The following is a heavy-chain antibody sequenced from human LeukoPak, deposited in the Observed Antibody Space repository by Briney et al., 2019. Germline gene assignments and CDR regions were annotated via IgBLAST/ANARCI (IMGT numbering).Heavy chain of an antibody. CDR1: GFTFSSYG. D-gene: IGHD3-3*01. CDR2: ISYDGSNK. J-gene: IGHJ6*02. V-gene: IGHV3-30*18. Sequence: PGGSLRLSCAASGFTFSSYGMHWVRQAPGKGLEWVAVISYDGSNKYYADSVKGRFTISRDNSKNTLYLQMNSLRAEDTAVYYCAKDSRGFWSGQRIYYYYGMDVWGQGTTVTVSS. CDR3: AKDSRGFWSGQRIYYYYGMDV.